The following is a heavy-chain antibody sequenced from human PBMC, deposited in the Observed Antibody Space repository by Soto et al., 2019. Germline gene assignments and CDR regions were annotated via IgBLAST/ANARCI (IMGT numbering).Heavy chain of an antibody. D-gene: IGHD3-22*01. CDR1: GYTFTSYG. J-gene: IGHJ4*02. Sequence: QVQLVQSGAEVKKPGASVKVSCKASGYTFTSYGISWVRQAPGQGLEWMGWISAYNGNTNYAQKLQGKVTMTTDTSTSTAYMELRSLRSDDTAVYYCARDGVLTYYYDSSGPRGVPFWGYWGQGTLVTVSS. CDR3: ARDGVLTYYYDSSGPRGVPFWGY. V-gene: IGHV1-18*01. CDR2: ISAYNGNT.